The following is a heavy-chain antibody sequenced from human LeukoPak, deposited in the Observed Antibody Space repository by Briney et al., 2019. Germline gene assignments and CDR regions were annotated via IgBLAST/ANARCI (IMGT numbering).Heavy chain of an antibody. CDR1: GGSISSYY. CDR3: ARGIAFDI. V-gene: IGHV4-34*01. CDR2: INHSGST. J-gene: IGHJ3*02. Sequence: PSETLSLTCTVSGGSISSYYWSWIRQPPGKGLEWIGGINHSGSTNYNPSLKSRVTISVDTSKNQFSLKLSSVTAADTAVYYCARGIAFDIWGQGTMVTVSS.